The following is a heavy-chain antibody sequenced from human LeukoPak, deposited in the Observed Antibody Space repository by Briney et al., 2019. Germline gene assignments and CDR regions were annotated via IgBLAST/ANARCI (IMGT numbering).Heavy chain of an antibody. D-gene: IGHD3-3*01. Sequence: IPSGTLSLTCAVSGGSISSSYWWSWVRQPPGKGLEWIGYIYYSGSTNYNPSLKSRVTISVDTSKNQFSLKLSSVTAADTAVYYCARSPDFWSGSTFDYWGQGTLVTVSS. J-gene: IGHJ4*02. V-gene: IGHV4-4*02. CDR3: ARSPDFWSGSTFDY. CDR1: GGSISSSYW. CDR2: IYYSGST.